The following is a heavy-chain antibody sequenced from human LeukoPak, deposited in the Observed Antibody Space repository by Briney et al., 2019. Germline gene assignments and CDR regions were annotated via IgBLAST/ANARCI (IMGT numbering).Heavy chain of an antibody. Sequence: GGSLRRSCAASGCSFSTYAMSWVRQAPGKGLEWVSGISGSGGTTYYADSVNGRFTISRDNSKNTLYLQMNSLRAEDTAVYYCAKSCCSSSSCYDGFDCWGQGTLVTVSS. D-gene: IGHD2-2*01. CDR2: ISGSGGTT. V-gene: IGHV3-23*01. CDR3: AKSCCSSSSCYDGFDC. CDR1: GCSFSTYA. J-gene: IGHJ4*02.